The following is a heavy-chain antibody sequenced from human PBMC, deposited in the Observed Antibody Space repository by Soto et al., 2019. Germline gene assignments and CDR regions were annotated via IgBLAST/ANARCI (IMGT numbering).Heavy chain of an antibody. Sequence: GGSLRLPCAASGFTFDDYAMHWVRQAPGKGLEWVSGISWNSGNRGYADSMKGRFTISRDNAKNSLYLQMNSLRAEDTALYYCAKDSGSGWYYFDYWGQGTLVTVSS. V-gene: IGHV3-9*01. D-gene: IGHD6-19*01. J-gene: IGHJ4*02. CDR1: GFTFDDYA. CDR2: ISWNSGNR. CDR3: AKDSGSGWYYFDY.